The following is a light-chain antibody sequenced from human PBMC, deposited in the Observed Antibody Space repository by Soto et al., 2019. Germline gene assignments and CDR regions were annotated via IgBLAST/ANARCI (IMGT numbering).Light chain of an antibody. V-gene: IGLV1-47*02. J-gene: IGLJ2*01. CDR2: SNN. CDR3: AAWDDSLVGV. Sequence: QSVLTQPPSASGTPGQRVTISCSGSRSNIGSNYVYWYQQLPGTAPRLLIYSNNQRPSGVPHRFSGSKSGTSASLAISGLRSEDEADYYCAAWDDSLVGVFGGGTKVTVL. CDR1: RSNIGSNY.